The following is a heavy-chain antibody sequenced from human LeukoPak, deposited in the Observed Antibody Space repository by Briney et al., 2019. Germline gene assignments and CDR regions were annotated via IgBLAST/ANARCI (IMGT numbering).Heavy chain of an antibody. D-gene: IGHD3-22*01. CDR1: GGTFSSYA. Sequence: SVKVSCKASGGTFSSYAISWVRQAPGQGLEWMGRIIPIFGIANYAQKFQGRVTITADKSTSTACMEPSSLRSEDTAVYYCARGSIGEYYDSSGSYYFDYWGQGTLVTVSS. J-gene: IGHJ4*02. CDR3: ARGSIGEYYDSSGSYYFDY. CDR2: IIPIFGIA. V-gene: IGHV1-69*04.